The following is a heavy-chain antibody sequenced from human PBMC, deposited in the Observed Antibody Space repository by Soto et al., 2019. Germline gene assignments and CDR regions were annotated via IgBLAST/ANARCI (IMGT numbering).Heavy chain of an antibody. D-gene: IGHD6-13*01. Sequence: GGSLRLSCAASGFTFDDYTMHWVRQAPGKGLEWVSLISVDGGSTYYADSVKGRFTISRDNSKKSLYLQMNRLRTEDTALYYCAKNHGIAAADYGMDVWGQGTTVTVSS. CDR1: GFTFDDYT. CDR3: AKNHGIAAADYGMDV. V-gene: IGHV3-43*01. CDR2: ISVDGGST. J-gene: IGHJ6*02.